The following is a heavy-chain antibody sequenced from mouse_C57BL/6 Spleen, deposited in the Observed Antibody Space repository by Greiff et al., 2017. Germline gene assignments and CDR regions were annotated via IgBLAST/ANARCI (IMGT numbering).Heavy chain of an antibody. Sequence: QLQQSGPELVKPGASVKMSCKASGYTFTDYNMHWVKQSHGKSLEWIGYINPNNGGTSYNQKFKGKATLTVNKSSSTAYMELRSLTSEDSAVYYCARGLTTVVVYWYFDVWGTGTTVTVS. V-gene: IGHV1-22*01. CDR2: INPNNGGT. CDR3: ARGLTTVVVYWYFDV. J-gene: IGHJ1*03. CDR1: GYTFTDYN. D-gene: IGHD1-1*01.